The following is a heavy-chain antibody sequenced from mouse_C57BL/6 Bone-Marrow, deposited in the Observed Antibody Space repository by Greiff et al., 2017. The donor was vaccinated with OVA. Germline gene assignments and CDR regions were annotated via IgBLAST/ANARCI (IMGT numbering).Heavy chain of an antibody. CDR1: GYTFTSYW. J-gene: IGHJ2*01. V-gene: IGHV1-69*01. Sequence: VQLQQPGAELVMPGASVKLSCKASGYTFTSYWMHWVKQRPGQGLEWIGEIDPSDSYTNYNQKFKGKSTLTVDKSSNTAYMQLSSLRTEDAAVYDGARERGYYFDYWGQGTTPTVTS. CDR3: ARERGYYFDY. CDR2: IDPSDSYT.